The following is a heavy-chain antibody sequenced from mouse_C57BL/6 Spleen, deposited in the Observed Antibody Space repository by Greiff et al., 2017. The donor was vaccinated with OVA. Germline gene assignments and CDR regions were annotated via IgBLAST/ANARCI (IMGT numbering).Heavy chain of an antibody. CDR2: IYPGNGDT. V-gene: IGHV1-12*01. J-gene: IGHJ4*01. D-gene: IGHD1-1*01. Sequence: QVQLKQSGAELVRPGASVKMSCKASGYTFTSYNMHWVKQTPRQGLEWIGAIYPGNGDTSYNQKFKGKATLTVDKSSSTAYMQLSSLTSEDSAVYFCAIITTVVAHYYAMDYWGQGTSVTVTS. CDR1: GYTFTSYN. CDR3: AIITTVVAHYYAMDY.